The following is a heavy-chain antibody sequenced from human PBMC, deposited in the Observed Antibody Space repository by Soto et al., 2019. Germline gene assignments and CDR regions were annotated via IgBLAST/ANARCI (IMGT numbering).Heavy chain of an antibody. J-gene: IGHJ4*02. V-gene: IGHV5-51*01. CDR3: ASHDVYDSIGYYFDY. D-gene: IGHD3-22*01. CDR1: GYSFTSYW. Sequence: GESLKISCKGSGYSFTSYWIGWVRQMPGKGLEWMGIIYPGDSDTRYSPSFQGQVAISADKSTSTAYLQWSSLKASDTAMYSCASHDVYDSIGYYFDYWGQGTLVTVSS. CDR2: IYPGDSDT.